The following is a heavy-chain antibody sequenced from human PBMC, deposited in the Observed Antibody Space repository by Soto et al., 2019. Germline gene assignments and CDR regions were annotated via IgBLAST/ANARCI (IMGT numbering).Heavy chain of an antibody. CDR2: IYYSGST. V-gene: IGHV4-30-4*01. D-gene: IGHD4-17*01. J-gene: IGHJ5*02. CDR3: ARAKGLVTVTTSWFDP. CDR1: DGSSNSGDYY. Sequence: SQMLSDTCTVADGSSNSGDYYRSWNRQPPGKGLEWIGYIYYSGSTYYNPSLKSRVSISADTSKNQFSLKLSSVTAADTAVYYCARAKGLVTVTTSWFDPWGQGTLVSVSS.